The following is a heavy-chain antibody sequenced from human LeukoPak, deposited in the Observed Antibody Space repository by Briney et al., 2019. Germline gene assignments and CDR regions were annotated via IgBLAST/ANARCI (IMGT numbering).Heavy chain of an antibody. D-gene: IGHD4-17*01. CDR1: GYTFTSYY. Sequence: ASVKVSCKASGYTFTSYYMHWVRQAPGQGLEWMGRINPSSGVTFSTQRFQGRVTMTRDTSINTAYMELSRLTFGDTAIYYCASRAGDSAPFGFWGQGTLVIVSS. CDR2: INPSSGVT. CDR3: ASRAGDSAPFGF. V-gene: IGHV1-2*06. J-gene: IGHJ4*02.